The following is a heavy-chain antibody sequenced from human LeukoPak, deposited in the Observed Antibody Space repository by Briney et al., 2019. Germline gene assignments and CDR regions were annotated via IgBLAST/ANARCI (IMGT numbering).Heavy chain of an antibody. Sequence: ASVKVSCKASGGTFSSYAISWVRQAPGQGLEWMGWINAHNGNTNYSRKFQGRVFMTTDTSTYTASMELRSLISDDTAIYYCIRVPELPEFWGQGTLVTVS. CDR1: GGTFSSYA. J-gene: IGHJ4*02. D-gene: IGHD2-15*01. V-gene: IGHV1-18*01. CDR3: IRVPELPEF. CDR2: INAHNGNT.